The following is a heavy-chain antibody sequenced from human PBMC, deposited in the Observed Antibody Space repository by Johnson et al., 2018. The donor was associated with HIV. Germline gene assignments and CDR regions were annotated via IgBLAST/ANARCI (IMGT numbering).Heavy chain of an antibody. J-gene: IGHJ3*02. CDR3: TTLGCWRCGSCYSGWGFDI. V-gene: IGHV3-11*01. CDR2: ISSSGTTV. CDR1: GFTFSDYY. Sequence: QVQLVESGGGLVKPGGSLRLSCAASGFTFSDYYMSWIRQTPGKGLEWVSYISSSGTTVYNADSVKGRFSISRDNAKQSLYLQMNSLKTEDTAVYYCTTLGCWRCGSCYSGWGFDIWGQGTMVTVSS. D-gene: IGHD2-15*01.